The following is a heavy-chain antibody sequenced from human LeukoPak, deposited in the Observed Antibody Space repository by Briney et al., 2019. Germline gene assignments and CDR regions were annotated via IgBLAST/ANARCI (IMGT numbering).Heavy chain of an antibody. J-gene: IGHJ4*02. Sequence: AGGSLRLSCAASGFTFSSYAMSWVHQAPGKGLEWVSAISGSGGSTYYADSVKGRFTISRDNSKNTLYLQMNSLRAEDTAVYYCAKENYDILTGSHRFFDYWGQGTLVTVSS. D-gene: IGHD3-9*01. CDR3: AKENYDILTGSHRFFDY. CDR1: GFTFSSYA. V-gene: IGHV3-23*01. CDR2: ISGSGGST.